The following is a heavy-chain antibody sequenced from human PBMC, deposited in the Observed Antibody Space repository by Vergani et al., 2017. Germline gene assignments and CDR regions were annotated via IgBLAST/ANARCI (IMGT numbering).Heavy chain of an antibody. CDR1: GFTFSSYG. CDR2: ISYDGSNK. D-gene: IGHD1-26*01. Sequence: QVQLVESGGGVVQPGRSLRLSCAASGFTFSSYGMHWVRQAPGKGLEWVAVISYDGSNKYYADSVKGRFTISRDNSKNTLYLQMHSLRAEDTAVYYCAKAKWELDYFDYWGQGTLVTVSS. CDR3: AKAKWELDYFDY. V-gene: IGHV3-30*18. J-gene: IGHJ4*02.